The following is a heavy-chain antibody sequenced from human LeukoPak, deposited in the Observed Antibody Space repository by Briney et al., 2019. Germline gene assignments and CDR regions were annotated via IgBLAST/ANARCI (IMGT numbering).Heavy chain of an antibody. CDR3: MSPMTTVPSRDY. D-gene: IGHD4-17*01. V-gene: IGHV3-73*01. Sequence: GGSLRLSCAASGFTFSGSALHWVRQASEKGLEWVGRIRSKANNYAATYAASVKGRFTISRDDSKNTAYLQMNSLKTEDTAVYYCMSPMTTVPSRDYRGQGTLVTVSS. J-gene: IGHJ4*02. CDR1: GFTFSGSA. CDR2: IRSKANNYAA.